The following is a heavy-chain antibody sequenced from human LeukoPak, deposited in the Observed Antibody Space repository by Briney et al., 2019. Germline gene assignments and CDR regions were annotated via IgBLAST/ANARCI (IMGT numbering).Heavy chain of an antibody. CDR3: ARDRGGDYGRGRYYYYYYMDV. J-gene: IGHJ6*03. V-gene: IGHV1-46*01. D-gene: IGHD4-17*01. CDR1: GYTFTSYY. Sequence: ASEKVSRKASGYTFTSYYMHWVRQAPAQGLEGMGIINPSCGKTSDAKKFQGRVTMTRDTSTSTVYMELSSLRSEDTAVYYCARDRGGDYGRGRYYYYYYMDVWGKGTTVTVSS. CDR2: INPSCGKT.